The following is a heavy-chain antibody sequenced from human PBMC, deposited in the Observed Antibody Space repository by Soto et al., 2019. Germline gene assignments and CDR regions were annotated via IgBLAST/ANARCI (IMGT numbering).Heavy chain of an antibody. J-gene: IGHJ5*02. Sequence: QVTLKESGPVVVKPTETLTLTCTVSGLSLNKPGLGVSWIRRPPGKALEWLAHIFSNDDKSYTSSLKNRLTISKDTSKSQVVLTMTSMDPVDSATYFCAVINDCSRIACFLASFDPWGQGTQVTVSS. CDR3: AVINDCSRIACFLASFDP. CDR2: IFSNDDK. V-gene: IGHV2-26*01. D-gene: IGHD3-22*01. CDR1: GLSLNKPGLG.